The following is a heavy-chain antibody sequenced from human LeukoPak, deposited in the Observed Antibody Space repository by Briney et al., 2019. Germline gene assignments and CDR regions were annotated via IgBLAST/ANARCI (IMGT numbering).Heavy chain of an antibody. CDR1: GYTFTSYA. Sequence: ASVKVSCKASGYTFTSYAMNWVRQAPGHGLEWMGWINTNTRNPTYAQGFTGRFVFSLDTSVSTAYLQINSLKAEDTAVYYCARDSYDHWGQGALVTVSA. CDR3: ARDSYDH. V-gene: IGHV7-4-1*02. J-gene: IGHJ5*02. CDR2: INTNTRNP.